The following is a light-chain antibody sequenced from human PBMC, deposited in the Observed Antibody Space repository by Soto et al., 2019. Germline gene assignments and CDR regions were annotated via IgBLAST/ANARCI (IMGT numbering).Light chain of an antibody. CDR3: SSYTISNTLV. J-gene: IGLJ2*01. Sequence: QSVLTQPASVSGSPGQSITISCTGTSSDVGAYTYVSWYQQHPGKAPKLMIFEVSDRPSGVSNRFSGSKSGNTASLTISGLQAEDEADYYCSSYTISNTLVFGGGTKLTVL. CDR2: EVS. V-gene: IGLV2-14*01. CDR1: SSDVGAYTY.